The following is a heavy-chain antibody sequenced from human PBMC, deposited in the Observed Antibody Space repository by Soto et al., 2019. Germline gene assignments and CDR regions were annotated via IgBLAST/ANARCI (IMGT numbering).Heavy chain of an antibody. CDR1: GFTFSSYS. Sequence: LRLSCSVFGFTFSSYSMHWVRQAPGKGLQYVSSISSNGGSTYYADSVKGRFTISRDNSKNTLYLQMSSLRVEDTAVYYCVKDRYVDYWGQGNLVTV. CDR2: ISSNGGST. V-gene: IGHV3-64D*06. J-gene: IGHJ4*02. CDR3: VKDRYVDY.